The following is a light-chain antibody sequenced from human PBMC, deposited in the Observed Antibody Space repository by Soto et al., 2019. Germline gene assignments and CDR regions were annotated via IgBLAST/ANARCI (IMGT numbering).Light chain of an antibody. J-gene: IGKJ3*01. CDR3: QQVNKYPFT. V-gene: IGKV1-9*01. Sequence: DIRLTQSPSFLSASVVDSITITFRASQDIRTFLVWYQQTPGKAPNLLIYSASTLQSVVPLRFSGSGPGTEFKLTISGLQPEDRATYFCQQVNKYPFTFSPRTIVDVK. CDR2: SAS. CDR1: QDIRTF.